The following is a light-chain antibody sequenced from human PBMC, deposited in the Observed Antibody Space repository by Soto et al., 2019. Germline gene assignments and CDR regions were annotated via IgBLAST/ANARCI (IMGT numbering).Light chain of an antibody. CDR2: EGS. V-gene: IGLV2-23*01. CDR3: CSYAGSSTAVV. J-gene: IGLJ2*01. CDR1: SSDVGSYNL. Sequence: QSVLTQPASVSGSPGQSITLSCTGTSSDVGSYNLVSWYQQHPGKAPKLMIYEGSKRPSGVSNRFSGSKSGNTASLTISGLQAEDEADYYCCSYAGSSTAVVFGGRTKRTLL.